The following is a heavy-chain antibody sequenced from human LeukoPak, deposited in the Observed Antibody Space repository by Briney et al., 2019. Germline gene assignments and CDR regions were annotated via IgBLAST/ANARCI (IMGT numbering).Heavy chain of an antibody. D-gene: IGHD4-17*01. CDR1: GGSISSYY. Sequence: SETLSLTCTVSGGSISSYYWSWVRQPPGKGLEWLGYIHYSGRTNYNPSLKSRVTISVITSKNQFSLKLSSVTTADTAVYYCARHDYGATRDYWGQGTLVTVSS. CDR2: IHYSGRT. V-gene: IGHV4-59*01. J-gene: IGHJ4*02. CDR3: ARHDYGATRDY.